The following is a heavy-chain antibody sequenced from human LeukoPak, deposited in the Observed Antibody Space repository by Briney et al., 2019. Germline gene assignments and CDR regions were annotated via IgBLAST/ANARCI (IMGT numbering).Heavy chain of an antibody. CDR2: IRYDGSNK. CDR3: AKDRPTSGWYRYFDY. Sequence: TGGSLRLSCAASGFTFSSYGMHWVRQAPGKGLEWVAFIRYDGSNKYYADSVKGRFTFSRDNSKNTLYLQMNSLRAEDTAVYYCAKDRPTSGWYRYFDYWGQGTLVTVSS. J-gene: IGHJ4*02. V-gene: IGHV3-30*02. D-gene: IGHD6-19*01. CDR1: GFTFSSYG.